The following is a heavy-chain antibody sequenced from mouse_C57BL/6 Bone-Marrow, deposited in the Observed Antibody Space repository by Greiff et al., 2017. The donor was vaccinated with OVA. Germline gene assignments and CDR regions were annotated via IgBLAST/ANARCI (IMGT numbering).Heavy chain of an antibody. CDR1: GFTFSSYA. Sequence: DVQLQESGGGLVKPGGSLKLSCAASGFTFSSYAMSWVRQTPEKRLEWVATISDGGSYTYYPDNVKGRFTISRDNAKNNLYLQMSHLKSEDTAMYYCARVYYYGTIDYWGQGTTLTVSS. CDR2: ISDGGSYT. V-gene: IGHV5-4*01. CDR3: ARVYYYGTIDY. J-gene: IGHJ2*01. D-gene: IGHD1-1*01.